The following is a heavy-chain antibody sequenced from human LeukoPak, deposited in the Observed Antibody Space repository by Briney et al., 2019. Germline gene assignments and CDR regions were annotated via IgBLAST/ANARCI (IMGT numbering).Heavy chain of an antibody. V-gene: IGHV1-8*01. CDR2: MNPNSGST. D-gene: IGHD6-13*01. J-gene: IGHJ4*02. Sequence: ASVKVSCKASGYTFTSYDINWVRQATGQGLEWMGWMNPNSGSTGYAQKFQGRVTMTRNTSISTAYMELSSLRSEDTAVYYCARGRLAAAGTMASRRFDYWGQGTLVTVSS. CDR1: GYTFTSYD. CDR3: ARGRLAAAGTMASRRFDY.